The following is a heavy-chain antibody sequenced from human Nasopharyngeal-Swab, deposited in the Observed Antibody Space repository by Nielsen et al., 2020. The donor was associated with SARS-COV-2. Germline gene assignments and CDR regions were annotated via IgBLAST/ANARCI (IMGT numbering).Heavy chain of an antibody. Sequence: ASVKVSCKASGYTFTSYYMHWVRQAPGQGLEWMGIINPSGGSTSYAQKFQGRVTMTRDTSTSTVYMELSSLRSEDTAVYYCARDSPLVEQWLVQEYYYYGMDVWGQGTTVTVSS. J-gene: IGHJ6*02. CDR2: INPSGGST. V-gene: IGHV1-46*01. CDR1: GYTFTSYY. CDR3: ARDSPLVEQWLVQEYYYYGMDV. D-gene: IGHD6-19*01.